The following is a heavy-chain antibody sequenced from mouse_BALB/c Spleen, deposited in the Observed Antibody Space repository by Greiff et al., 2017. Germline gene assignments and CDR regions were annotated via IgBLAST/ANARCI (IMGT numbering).Heavy chain of an antibody. D-gene: IGHD2-14*01. J-gene: IGHJ4*01. Sequence: VQLQQSGAELVKPWASVTLSCKASGYTFPSYWMHWVKQRPGQGLEWMGEINPSNGRTNYNEKFKSKATLTVDKSSSTAYMQLSSLTSEDSAVYYCARSRYDRYDDYAMDYWGQGTSVTVSS. CDR1: GYTFPSYW. CDR2: INPSNGRT. CDR3: ARSRYDRYDDYAMDY. V-gene: IGHV1S81*02.